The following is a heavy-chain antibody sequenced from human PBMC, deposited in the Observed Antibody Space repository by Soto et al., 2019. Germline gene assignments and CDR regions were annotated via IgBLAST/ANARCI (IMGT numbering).Heavy chain of an antibody. Sequence: QVQLVQSGAEVKKPGSSVKVSCKASGGTFSSYTISWVRQAPGQGLEWMGRIIPILGIANYAQKFQGRVTMTAGKSTSTADMELSSLGSQDTAVHYWAREPARRWFDPWVQGTLVTVCS. CDR1: GGTFSSYT. CDR3: AREPARRWFDP. D-gene: IGHD6-6*01. CDR2: IIPILGIA. J-gene: IGHJ5*02. V-gene: IGHV1-69*08.